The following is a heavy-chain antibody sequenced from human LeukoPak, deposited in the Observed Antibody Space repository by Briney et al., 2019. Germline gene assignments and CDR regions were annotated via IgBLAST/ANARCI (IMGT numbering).Heavy chain of an antibody. V-gene: IGHV3-7*01. J-gene: IGHJ3*02. D-gene: IGHD6-19*01. CDR2: IDQDGSEK. Sequence: GGSLRLSCAASGFTFISYWMGWVRQAPGKGLDWVANIDQDGSEKYYVDSVKGRFTISRDSAKSSLYLQMNSLRVEDTAVYYCARGGGSSGWYDRAFDIWGQGTMVTVSS. CDR3: ARGGGSSGWYDRAFDI. CDR1: GFTFISYW.